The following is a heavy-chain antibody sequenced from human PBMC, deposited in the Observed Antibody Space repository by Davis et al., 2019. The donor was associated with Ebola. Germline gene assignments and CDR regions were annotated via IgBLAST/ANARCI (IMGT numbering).Heavy chain of an antibody. CDR2: IYTGYSDT. V-gene: IGHV5-51*01. Sequence: GESLKISCYDSGNSFTSHWIGWVRQVPGKGLEWKGIIYTGYSDTRYSPSFRGQVTISADKSFKTAFLQWTSLKASDTAMYYCASLRRTITGMDDGFDIWGQGTMVTVSS. D-gene: IGHD2-8*02. CDR3: ASLRRTITGMDDGFDI. J-gene: IGHJ3*02. CDR1: GNSFTSHW.